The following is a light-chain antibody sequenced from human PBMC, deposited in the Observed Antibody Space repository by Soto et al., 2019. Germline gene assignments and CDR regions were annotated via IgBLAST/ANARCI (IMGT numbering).Light chain of an antibody. Sequence: QSVLTQPASVSGSPGQSIPVSCTGTSSDIGGHNYVSWSQQHPGKVPKLIIYEVTNRPSGVSNRFSGSKSDNTASLTVSGLQAEDEADYYCSSYTTTSTVVFGGGTKLTVL. V-gene: IGLV2-14*01. CDR3: SSYTTTSTVV. CDR1: SSDIGGHNY. CDR2: EVT. J-gene: IGLJ2*01.